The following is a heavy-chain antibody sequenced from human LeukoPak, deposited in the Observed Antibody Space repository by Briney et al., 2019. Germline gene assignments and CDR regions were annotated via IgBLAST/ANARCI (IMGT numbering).Heavy chain of an antibody. J-gene: IGHJ4*02. CDR2: ISSSSSAI. V-gene: IGHV3-48*04. D-gene: IGHD1-26*01. Sequence: GGSLRLSCAASGFTSSSYSMNWVRQAPGKGLEWVSYISSSSSAIYYADSLKGRFTISRDNAKNSLYLQMNSLRAEDTAVYYCARVIGSYGDSAYWGQGTLVTVSS. CDR3: ARVIGSYGDSAY. CDR1: GFTSSSYS.